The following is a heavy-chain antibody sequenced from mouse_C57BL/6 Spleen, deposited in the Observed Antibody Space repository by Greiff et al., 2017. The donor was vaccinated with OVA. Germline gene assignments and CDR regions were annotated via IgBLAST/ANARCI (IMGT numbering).Heavy chain of an antibody. D-gene: IGHD2-4*01. CDR3: ARKRCYDSDDASFAY. Sequence: VQLQQSGPVLVKPGASVKMSCKASGYTFTDYYMNWVKQSHGKSLEWIGVINPYNGGNSYNQKFKGKATLTVDKSSSTAYMELNSLTSEDSAVYYCARKRCYDSDDASFAYWGQGTLVTVSA. CDR1: GYTFTDYY. CDR2: INPYNGGN. J-gene: IGHJ3*01. V-gene: IGHV1-19*01.